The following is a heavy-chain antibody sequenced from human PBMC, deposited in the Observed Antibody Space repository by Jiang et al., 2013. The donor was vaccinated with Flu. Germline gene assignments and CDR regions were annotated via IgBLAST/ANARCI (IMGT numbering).Heavy chain of an antibody. V-gene: IGHV3-23*04. Sequence: LVESGGGLVQPGGSLRLSCAASGFTFSSYAMSWVRQAPGKGLEWVSAISGSGGSTYYADSVKGRFTISRDNSKNTLYLQMNSLRAEDTAVYYCAKGWGDIVVVPAAIRYDYWGQGTLVTVSS. J-gene: IGHJ4*02. CDR2: ISGSGGST. CDR3: AKGWGDIVVVPAAIRYDY. D-gene: IGHD2-2*02. CDR1: GFTFSSYA.